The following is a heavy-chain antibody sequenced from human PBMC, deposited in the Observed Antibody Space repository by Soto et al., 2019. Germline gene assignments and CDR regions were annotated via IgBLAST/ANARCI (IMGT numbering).Heavy chain of an antibody. J-gene: IGHJ6*03. CDR2: MNPNSGNT. CDR1: GYTFTSYD. Sequence: QVQLVQSGAEVKKPGASVKVSCKASGYTFTSYDINWVRQATGQGLEWMGWMNPNSGNTGYAQKFQGRVTMTRNTSISTAYMELSSLRSEDTAVYYCARVFAAPRYYGSGSPMDVWGKGTTVTVSS. V-gene: IGHV1-8*01. D-gene: IGHD3-10*01. CDR3: ARVFAAPRYYGSGSPMDV.